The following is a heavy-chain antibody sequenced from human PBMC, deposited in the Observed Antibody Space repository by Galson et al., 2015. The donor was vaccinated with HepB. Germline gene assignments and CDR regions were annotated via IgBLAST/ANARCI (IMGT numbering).Heavy chain of an antibody. D-gene: IGHD3-16*01. CDR2: TYYRSKWYN. V-gene: IGHV6-1*01. CDR3: ARDPGWGSSPDC. J-gene: IGHJ4*02. CDR1: GDSVSSNIAA. Sequence: CAISGDSVSSNIAAWNWIRQSPSRGLEWLGRTYYRSKWYNDYAPFVKSRMTIDSDTSKNQFSLQLKSVTPEDTAVYYCARDPGWGSSPDCWGQGTLVTVSS.